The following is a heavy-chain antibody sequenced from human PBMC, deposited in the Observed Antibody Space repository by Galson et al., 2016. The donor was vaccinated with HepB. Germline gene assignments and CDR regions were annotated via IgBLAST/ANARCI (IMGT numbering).Heavy chain of an antibody. J-gene: IGHJ4*02. CDR2: IYYSGSS. CDR3: ARVSILKNLPFDY. V-gene: IGHV4-31*03. Sequence: TLSLTCTVSGGSISSGAYYWSWIRQHPGKGLEWIGYIYYSGSSYYNPSLKSRVTISVDTSKNQFSLKLTSVTAADTAVYYCARVSILKNLPFDYWGQGTLVTVSS. CDR1: GGSISSGAYY.